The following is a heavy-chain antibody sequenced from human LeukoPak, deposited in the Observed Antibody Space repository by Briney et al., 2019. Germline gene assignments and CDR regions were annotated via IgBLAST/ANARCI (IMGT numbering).Heavy chain of an antibody. CDR1: GFTVSSNY. CDR3: ARGEAVATYYYYGMDV. D-gene: IGHD6-19*01. CDR2: IYSGGST. Sequence: GGSLRLSCAASGFTVSSNYMSWVRQAPGKGLEWVSVIYSGGSTYYADSVKGRFTISRDNSKNTLYLQMNSLRAEDTAVYYCARGEAVATYYYYGMDVWGKGPTVTVSS. V-gene: IGHV3-53*01. J-gene: IGHJ6*04.